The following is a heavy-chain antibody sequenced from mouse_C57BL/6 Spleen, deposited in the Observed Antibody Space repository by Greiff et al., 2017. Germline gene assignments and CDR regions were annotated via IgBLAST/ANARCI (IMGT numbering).Heavy chain of an antibody. J-gene: IGHJ2*01. CDR1: GFTFSSYA. Sequence: DVQLVESGGGLVKPGGSLKLSCAASGFTFSSYAMSWVRQTPEKRLEWVATISDGGSYTYYPDNVKGRFTISRDNAKNNLYLQMSHLKSEDTAMYYCARDTLGTTVVAPYYFDYWGQGTTLTVSS. CDR2: ISDGGSYT. CDR3: ARDTLGTTVVAPYYFDY. D-gene: IGHD1-1*01. V-gene: IGHV5-4*01.